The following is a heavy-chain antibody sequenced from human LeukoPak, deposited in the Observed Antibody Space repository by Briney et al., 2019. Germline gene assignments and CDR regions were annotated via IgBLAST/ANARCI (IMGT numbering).Heavy chain of an antibody. D-gene: IGHD5-24*01. V-gene: IGHV3-53*01. J-gene: IGHJ5*02. CDR2: IYSGGST. Sequence: GGSLRLSCAASGVTVSGNYMSWVRQAPGKGLEWVSVIYSGGSTFYSDSVKGRFTISRDNSNNILYLQMNSLRDEDTAIYYCLRDRRDGYIAWGQGTLVTVSS. CDR1: GVTVSGNY. CDR3: LRDRRDGYIA.